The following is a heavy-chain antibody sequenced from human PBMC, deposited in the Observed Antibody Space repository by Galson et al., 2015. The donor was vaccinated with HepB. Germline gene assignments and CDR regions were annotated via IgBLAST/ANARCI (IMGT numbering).Heavy chain of an antibody. D-gene: IGHD2-15*01. CDR3: ARVSTVTLDF. J-gene: IGHJ4*02. CDR1: GFTFSGYY. CDR2: ISSGGTMT. Sequence: SLRLSCAASGFTFSGYYMTWVRQAPGKGLEWIAYISSGGTMTYYADSVRGRFTISRDNAKKSLYLQMNSLRVEDTAVFYCARVSTVTLDFWGQGSVGTVSS. V-gene: IGHV3-11*01.